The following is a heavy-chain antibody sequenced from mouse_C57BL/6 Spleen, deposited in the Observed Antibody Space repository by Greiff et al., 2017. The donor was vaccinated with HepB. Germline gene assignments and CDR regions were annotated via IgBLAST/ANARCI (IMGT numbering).Heavy chain of an antibody. CDR2: ISSGGDYI. D-gene: IGHD2-5*01. V-gene: IGHV5-9-1*02. J-gene: IGHJ3*01. CDR3: TRDRDYSNPFAY. CDR1: GFTFSSYA. Sequence: EVHLVESGEGLVKPGGSLKLSCAASGFTFSSYAMSWVRQTPEKRLEWVAYISSGGDYIYYADTVKGRFTISRDNARNTLYLQMSSLKSEDTAMYYCTRDRDYSNPFAYWGQGTLVTVSA.